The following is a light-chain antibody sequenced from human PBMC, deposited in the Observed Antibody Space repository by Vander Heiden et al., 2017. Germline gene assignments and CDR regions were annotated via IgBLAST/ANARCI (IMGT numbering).Light chain of an antibody. J-gene: IGKJ1*01. CDR1: QNINNW. V-gene: IGKV1-5*03. CDR3: QQYESYWT. Sequence: IQMTQFPSTLSSSVGDRVIITCRASQNINNWLAWYQQKPGQAPKLLIYKASILESGVPSRFSGSGSGTEFTLTITSLQPDDFATYHCQQYESYWTYGQGTKVEIK. CDR2: KAS.